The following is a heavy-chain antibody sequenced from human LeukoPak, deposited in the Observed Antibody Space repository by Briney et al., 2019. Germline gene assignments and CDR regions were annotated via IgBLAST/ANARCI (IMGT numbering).Heavy chain of an antibody. CDR2: IKQDGSEK. Sequence: GGSLRLSCAASGFTFNSYWMSWVRQAPGKGLEWVANIKQDGSEKYYVDSVKGRFTISRDNAKNSLYLQMSSLRAEDTAVYYRARTWYYDFWTGYYHYYYYVDVWGKGTTVTVSS. D-gene: IGHD3-3*01. J-gene: IGHJ6*03. CDR3: ARTWYYDFWTGYYHYYYYVDV. V-gene: IGHV3-7*01. CDR1: GFTFNSYW.